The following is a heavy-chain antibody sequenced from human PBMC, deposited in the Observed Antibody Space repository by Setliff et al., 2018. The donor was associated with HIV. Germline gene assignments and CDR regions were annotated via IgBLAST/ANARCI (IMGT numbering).Heavy chain of an antibody. V-gene: IGHV4-59*11. D-gene: IGHD1-26*01. J-gene: IGHJ6*03. Sequence: SETLSLTCSVSGASISSHYWSWIRRPPGKGLEWIGYIHYSGSTNHKPSLRSRITISVDTSKNQFSLKVRSVTAADTAVYFCARDRVGGNYYYMDVWGKGTTVTVSS. CDR3: ARDRVGGNYYYMDV. CDR2: IHYSGST. CDR1: GASISSHY.